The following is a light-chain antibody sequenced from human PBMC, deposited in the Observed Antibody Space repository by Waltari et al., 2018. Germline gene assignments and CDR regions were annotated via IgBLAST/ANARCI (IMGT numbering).Light chain of an antibody. CDR1: QNIVGY. V-gene: IGKV1-39*01. Sequence: DIQVTQSPASLSASVGDPVRITCRTSQNIVGYLNWYQQKPGRAPRLLIYAASTLQTGVPSRFSGSGSGAEFTLTIHSLQPEDLATYSCQQGFSPPWTFGQGTKVEIK. CDR2: AAS. J-gene: IGKJ1*01. CDR3: QQGFSPPWT.